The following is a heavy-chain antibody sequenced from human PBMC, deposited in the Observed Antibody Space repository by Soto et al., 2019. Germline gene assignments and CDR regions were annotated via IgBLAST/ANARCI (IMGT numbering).Heavy chain of an antibody. CDR2: ISGGGGST. CDR1: GFTFASYA. V-gene: IGHV3-23*01. Sequence: GGSLRLSCAASGFTFASYAMSWVRQAPGKGLEWVSTISGGGGSTYYADSVKGRFTVSRDNSKNTLYLQMNSLRAEDTAVYYCAKVRASQYNSYYGLDVWGQGTTVTVSS. J-gene: IGHJ6*02. CDR3: AKVRASQYNSYYGLDV.